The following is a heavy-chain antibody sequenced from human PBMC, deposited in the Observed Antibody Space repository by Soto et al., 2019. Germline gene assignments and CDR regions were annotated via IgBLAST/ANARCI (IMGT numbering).Heavy chain of an antibody. Sequence: QVQLMQSGAEVKKPGASVKVSCKASGNTFTNYYIHWVRQAPGQGLEWMGTINPSGGHTTYSQNFRGRVTMTRDTSTSTLYMELTSLTSDDTDVYYCARGGHVVVVTAAFDYWGQGTLVTVSS. J-gene: IGHJ4*02. D-gene: IGHD2-21*02. CDR2: INPSGGHT. CDR3: ARGGHVVVVTAAFDY. CDR1: GNTFTNYY. V-gene: IGHV1-46*01.